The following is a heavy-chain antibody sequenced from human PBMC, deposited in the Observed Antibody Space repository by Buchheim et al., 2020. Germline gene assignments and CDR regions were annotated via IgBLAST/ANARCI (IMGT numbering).Heavy chain of an antibody. Sequence: QVQLVESGGGVVQPGRSLRLSCAASGFTFSSYGMHWVRQAPGKGLEWVAVISHDGSNKYYADSVKGRFTISRDNSKNTLYLQMNSLRAEDTAVYYCAKDQGRGYYGSGTNWFDPWGQGTL. CDR2: ISHDGSNK. V-gene: IGHV3-30*18. D-gene: IGHD3-10*01. CDR1: GFTFSSYG. J-gene: IGHJ5*02. CDR3: AKDQGRGYYGSGTNWFDP.